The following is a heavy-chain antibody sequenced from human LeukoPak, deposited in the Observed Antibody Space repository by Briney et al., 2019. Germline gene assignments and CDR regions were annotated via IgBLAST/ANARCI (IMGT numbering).Heavy chain of an antibody. J-gene: IGHJ6*03. CDR3: ARHPTLRGAGQIRYYYYMDV. V-gene: IGHV4-39*01. D-gene: IGHD1-26*01. CDR2: IYYSGST. CDR1: GGSISSSSYY. Sequence: SETLSLTCTVSGGSISSSSYYWGWIRQPPGKGLEWIGSIYYSGSTNYNPSLKSRVTILVDTSKNQFSLKLSSVTAADTAVYYCARHPTLRGAGQIRYYYYMDVWGKGTTVTISS.